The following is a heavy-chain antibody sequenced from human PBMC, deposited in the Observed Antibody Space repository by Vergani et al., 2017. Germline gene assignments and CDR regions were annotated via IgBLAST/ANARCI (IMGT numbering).Heavy chain of an antibody. CDR1: GYTFTSYY. V-gene: IGHV1-46*01. D-gene: IGHD2-2*01. CDR2: INPSGGST. Sequence: QVQLVQSGAEVKKPGASVKVSCKASGYTFTSYYMHWVRQAPGQGLEWMGIINPSGGSTSYAQKFQGRVTMTRDTSTSTVYMELSSLRSEDTAVYYGVRVSIVVVPASNYYGMDVWGQGTTVTVYS. J-gene: IGHJ6*02. CDR3: VRVSIVVVPASNYYGMDV.